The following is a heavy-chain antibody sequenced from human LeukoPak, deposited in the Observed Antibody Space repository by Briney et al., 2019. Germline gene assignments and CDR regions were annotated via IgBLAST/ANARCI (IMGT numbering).Heavy chain of an antibody. J-gene: IGHJ4*02. D-gene: IGHD1-1*01. V-gene: IGHV3-53*01. CDR1: GFTVSSNH. CDR3: ARGPAGYN. CDR2: IYSGGST. Sequence: PGGSLRLSCAASGFTVSSNHVSWVRQAPGKGLEWVSVIYSGGSTDYADSVKGRFTISRDNSKNTLYLQMNSLRAEDTAVYHCARGPAGYNWGQGTLVTVSS.